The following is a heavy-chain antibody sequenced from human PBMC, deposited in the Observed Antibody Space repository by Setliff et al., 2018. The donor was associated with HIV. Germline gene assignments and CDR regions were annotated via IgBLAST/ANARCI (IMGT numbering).Heavy chain of an antibody. CDR3: ASRATAMVGFAF. Sequence: SETLSLTCSVSGGSISGSSYYWGWIRQPPGKGLEWIGSVYYSGSTYYNPSLKSRVTISVDQSKNQFSLKLSSVTAADTAVYYCASRATAMVGFAFWGQGTLVTVSS. CDR2: VYYSGST. J-gene: IGHJ4*02. CDR1: GGSISGSSYY. V-gene: IGHV4-39*01. D-gene: IGHD5-18*01.